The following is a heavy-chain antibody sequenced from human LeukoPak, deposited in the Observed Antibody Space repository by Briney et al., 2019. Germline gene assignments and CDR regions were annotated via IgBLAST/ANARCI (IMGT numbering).Heavy chain of an antibody. J-gene: IGHJ4*02. D-gene: IGHD6-6*01. CDR3: ASYSSSSGVDH. CDR1: GYSFTTYW. Sequence: GESLKISCKGSGYSFTTYWIGWVRQMPGKGLEWMGIIFPGDSDTRYSPSFQGQVTISADKSSTTAYLQWSSRKASDTAIYYCASYSSSSGVDHWGPGTLGTVSS. CDR2: IFPGDSDT. V-gene: IGHV5-51*01.